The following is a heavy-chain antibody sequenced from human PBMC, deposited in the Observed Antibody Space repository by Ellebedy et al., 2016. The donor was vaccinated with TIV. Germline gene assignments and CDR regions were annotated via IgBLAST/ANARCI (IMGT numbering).Heavy chain of an antibody. CDR1: GLTFSSHA. J-gene: IGHJ4*01. CDR3: ARAGGIGVVDY. CDR2: INQDGSGE. D-gene: IGHD3-3*01. Sequence: GESLKISCAASGLTFSSHAMSWVRQAPGKGLEWVANINQDGSGEYYVDSVKGRFTVSRDNAKNSLYLQMNSLSAEDTAVYYCARAGGIGVVDYWGQGTLVTVSS. V-gene: IGHV3-7*01.